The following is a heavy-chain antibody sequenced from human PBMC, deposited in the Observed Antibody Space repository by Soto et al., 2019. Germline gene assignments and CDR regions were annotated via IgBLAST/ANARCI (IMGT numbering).Heavy chain of an antibody. J-gene: IGHJ5*01. V-gene: IGHV3-21*06. CDR3: ARDPAEGRVGNWFES. CDR2: ISSSTSYV. D-gene: IGHD2-2*01. CDR1: GFTFSRYG. Sequence: PGGSLRLSCAASGFTFSRYGMNWLRQAPGKGLERVASISSSTSYVYYADSVNGRFSTSRDNAKNILYLEMYGLRTEDPAVYYCARDPAEGRVGNWFESWGQGTLLTVSS.